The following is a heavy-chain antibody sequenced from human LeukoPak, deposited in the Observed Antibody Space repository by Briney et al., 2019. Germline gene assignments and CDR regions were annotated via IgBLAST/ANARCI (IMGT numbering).Heavy chain of an antibody. CDR2: ISSSSSYI. D-gene: IGHD6-6*01. Sequence: GGSLRLSWAASGFTFSSYSMNWVRQAPGKGLEWVSSISSSSSYIYYADSVKGRFTISRDSAKNSLYLQMNSLRAEDTAVYYCARDKEEYSSSSENWFDPWGQGTLVTVSS. V-gene: IGHV3-21*01. CDR1: GFTFSSYS. CDR3: ARDKEEYSSSSENWFDP. J-gene: IGHJ5*02.